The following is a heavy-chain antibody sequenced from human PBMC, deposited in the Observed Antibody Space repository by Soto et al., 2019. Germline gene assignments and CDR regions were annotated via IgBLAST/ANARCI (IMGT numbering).Heavy chain of an antibody. Sequence: QVQLQQWGAGLLKPSETLSLSCAVYGGSFSGYSWSWIRQPPGKGLEWIGEINHSGSTNYNPSLKSRVTISVDTSNNQFSLKRSSVTAADTAVYYCARGYDDGLGVWGQGTTVTVSS. CDR2: INHSGST. CDR1: GGSFSGYS. V-gene: IGHV4-34*01. J-gene: IGHJ6*02. CDR3: ARGYDDGLGV.